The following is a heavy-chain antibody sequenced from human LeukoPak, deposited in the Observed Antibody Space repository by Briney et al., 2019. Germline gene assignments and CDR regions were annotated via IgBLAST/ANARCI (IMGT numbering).Heavy chain of an antibody. Sequence: KTSETLSLTCTVSGVSIGTSNHYWGWIRQPPGXXXXXXGSIYYSGSDYYSPSLKSRVTIALDTSKNHFSLKLRSVTAANTAVYYCARHITIFGAALDPWGQGTLVTVSS. CDR2: IYYSGSD. CDR1: GVSIGTSNHY. J-gene: IGHJ5*02. D-gene: IGHD3-3*01. CDR3: ARHITIFGAALDP. V-gene: IGHV4-39*01.